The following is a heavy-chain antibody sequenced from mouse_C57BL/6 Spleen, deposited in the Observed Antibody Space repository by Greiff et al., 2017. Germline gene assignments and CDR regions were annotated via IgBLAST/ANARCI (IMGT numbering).Heavy chain of an antibody. CDR1: GFNIKDYY. D-gene: IGHD3-1*01. J-gene: IGHJ2*01. Sequence: VQLKESGAELVRPGASVKLSCTASGFNIKDYYMHWVKQRPEQGLEWIGRIDPEDGDTEYAPKFQGKATMTADTSSSTAYLQLSSLTSEDTAVYYCTTGASYYFDYWGQGTTLTVSS. CDR2: IDPEDGDT. V-gene: IGHV14-1*01. CDR3: TTGASYYFDY.